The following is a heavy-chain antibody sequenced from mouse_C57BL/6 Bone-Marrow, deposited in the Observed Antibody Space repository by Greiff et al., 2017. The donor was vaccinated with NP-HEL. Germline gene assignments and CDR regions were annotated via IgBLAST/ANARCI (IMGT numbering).Heavy chain of an antibody. Sequence: VQLVESGAELARPGASVKLSCKASGYTFTSYGISWVKQRTGQGLEWIGEIYPRSGNTYYNEKFKGQATLTADKSSSTAYMELRSLTSEDSAVYFCARSYYGSSHYWGQGTTLTVSS. CDR1: GYTFTSYG. V-gene: IGHV1-81*01. D-gene: IGHD1-1*01. CDR3: ARSYYGSSHY. CDR2: IYPRSGNT. J-gene: IGHJ2*01.